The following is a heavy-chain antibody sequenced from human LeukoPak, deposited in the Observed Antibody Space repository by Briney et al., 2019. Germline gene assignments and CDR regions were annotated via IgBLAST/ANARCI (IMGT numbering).Heavy chain of an antibody. V-gene: IGHV3-21*01. CDR3: AREGTPNGMDV. CDR1: GFTFSSYS. J-gene: IGHJ6*02. Sequence: GGPLRLSCAASGFTFSSYSMNWAPQAPGKGLEGVSSISSSSSYIYYADSVKGRFTISRDNAKNSLYLQMNSLRAEDTAVYYCAREGTPNGMDVWGQGTTVTVSS. CDR2: ISSSSSYI.